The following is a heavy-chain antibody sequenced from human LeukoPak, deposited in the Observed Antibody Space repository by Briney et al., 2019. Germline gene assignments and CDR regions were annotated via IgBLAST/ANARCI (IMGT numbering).Heavy chain of an antibody. J-gene: IGHJ4*02. CDR1: GFIFSSYA. CDR2: ISGSGGST. V-gene: IGHV3-23*01. CDR3: AKDLGGYYLPRVFDY. D-gene: IGHD3-22*01. Sequence: GGSLRLSCAASGFIFSSYAMSWVRQAPGKGLEWVSTISGSGGSTYYADSVKGRFTISRDNSKDTLYLQMNSLRAEDTAVYYCAKDLGGYYLPRVFDYWGQGTLVTVSS.